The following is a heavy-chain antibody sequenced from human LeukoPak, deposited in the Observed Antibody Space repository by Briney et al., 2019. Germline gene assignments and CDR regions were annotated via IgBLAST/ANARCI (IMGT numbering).Heavy chain of an antibody. D-gene: IGHD2-2*01. Sequence: TLSLXCTVSXDSISSGIYYWSWIRQHPGKGLEWIGYIYYTGTSYHNPSLRSRVTISVDTSKNQFSLKLSSVTAADTAVYYCARENLVVPAAFQHWGQGTLVTVSS. J-gene: IGHJ1*01. V-gene: IGHV4-31*03. CDR1: XDSISSGIYY. CDR3: ARENLVVPAAFQH. CDR2: IYYTGTS.